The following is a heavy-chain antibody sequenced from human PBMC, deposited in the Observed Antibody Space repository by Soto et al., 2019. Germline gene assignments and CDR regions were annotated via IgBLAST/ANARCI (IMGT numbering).Heavy chain of an antibody. CDR3: GRTLQGVVGGEYSSSEPHYYYYYGVDV. CDR1: GYTFTSYA. V-gene: IGHV1-69*13. D-gene: IGHD6-6*01. J-gene: IGHJ6*02. Sequence: ASVKVSCTASGYTFTSYAISWVRQAPGQGLEWMGGIIPIFGTANYAQKFQGRVTITADESTSTAYMELSSLRSEDTAVYYCGRTLQGVVGGEYSSSEPHYYYYYGVDVWGQGTTVTVSS. CDR2: IIPIFGTA.